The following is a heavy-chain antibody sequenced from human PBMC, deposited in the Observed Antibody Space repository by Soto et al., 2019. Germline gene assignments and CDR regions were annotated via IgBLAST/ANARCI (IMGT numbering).Heavy chain of an antibody. D-gene: IGHD2-15*01. Sequence: GGSLRLSCAASGFIFNTYSMYWVRQAPGKGLEWGSYVSGSSQTIFYADSVRGRFTISRDNANNSTHLQMVSLRDEDTAVYYCARTLSWRREPSDSWGQGTLVTVSS. J-gene: IGHJ4*02. CDR2: VSGSSQTI. CDR3: ARTLSWRREPSDS. CDR1: GFIFNTYS. V-gene: IGHV3-48*02.